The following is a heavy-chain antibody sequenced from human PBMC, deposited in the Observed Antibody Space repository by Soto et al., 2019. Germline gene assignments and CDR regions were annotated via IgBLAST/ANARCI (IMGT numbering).Heavy chain of an antibody. CDR2: IIPIFGTA. J-gene: IGHJ3*02. CDR3: AGVRPYAAAAPGPAFDI. V-gene: IGHV1-69*12. D-gene: IGHD6-13*01. Sequence: QVQLVQSGAEVKKPGSSVKVSCKASGGTFSRYTISWVRQAPGQGLEWMGGIIPIFGTAHYAQKFQGRVTITADESTSTAYMDLSSLRSEDTAVYYWAGVRPYAAAAPGPAFDIWGQGTMVTVSS. CDR1: GGTFSRYT.